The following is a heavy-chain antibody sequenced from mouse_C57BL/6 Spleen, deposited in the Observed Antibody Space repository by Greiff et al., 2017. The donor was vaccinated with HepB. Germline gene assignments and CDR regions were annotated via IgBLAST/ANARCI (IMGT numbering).Heavy chain of an antibody. CDR2: ISDGGSYT. V-gene: IGHV5-4*01. CDR1: GFTFSSYA. J-gene: IGHJ1*03. Sequence: EVKVVESGGGLVKPGGSLKLSCAASGFTFSSYAMSWVRQTPEKRLEWVATISDGGSYTYYPDNVKGRFTISRDNAKNNLYLQMSHLKSEDTAMYYCAREGGYGYFDVWGTGTTVTVSS. CDR3: AREGGYGYFDV.